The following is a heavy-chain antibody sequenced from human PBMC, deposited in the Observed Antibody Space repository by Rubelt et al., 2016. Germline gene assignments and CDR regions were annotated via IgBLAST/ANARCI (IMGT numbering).Heavy chain of an antibody. D-gene: IGHD4-17*01. CDR3: ARDSLAYGPL. V-gene: IGHV3-66*01. CDR2: IYSGGNT. Sequence: EVQLVESGGGLVQPGGSLRLSCAASGFTFSSCEMNWVRQAPGKGLEWVSIIYSGGNTYSADSVKGRFTISRDNSKNTCFFQMNTLRAEDTAVYYCARDSLAYGPLWGQGTLVTVSS. J-gene: IGHJ4*02. CDR1: GFTFSSCE.